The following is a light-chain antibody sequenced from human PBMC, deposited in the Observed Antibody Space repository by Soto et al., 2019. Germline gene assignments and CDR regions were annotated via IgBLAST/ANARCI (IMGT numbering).Light chain of an antibody. J-gene: IGKJ1*01. Sequence: EIVLTQSPGTLSLSPGERATLSCRTSQSVSSSHLVWYQQKPGQPPRLLIYGASSRATDISDRFSGSGSGTDFTLTISRREPEDFAVYYCQQCCISPPTVGQGTKVEIK. V-gene: IGKV3-20*01. CDR3: QQCCISPPT. CDR1: QSVSSSH. CDR2: GAS.